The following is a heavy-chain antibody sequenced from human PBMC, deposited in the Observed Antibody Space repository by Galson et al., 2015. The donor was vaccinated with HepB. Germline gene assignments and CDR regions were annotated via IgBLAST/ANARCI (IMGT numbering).Heavy chain of an antibody. CDR2: ISYDGSNK. Sequence: SLRLSCAASGFTFSSYGMHWVRQAPGKGLEWVAVISYDGSNKYYADSVKGRFIISRDNSKNTLYIQMNSLRAEDTAVYSCAKAGGDYILSPFDYWGQRTLVTVSS. CDR3: AKAGGDYILSPFDY. D-gene: IGHD4-17*01. V-gene: IGHV3-30*18. J-gene: IGHJ4*02. CDR1: GFTFSSYG.